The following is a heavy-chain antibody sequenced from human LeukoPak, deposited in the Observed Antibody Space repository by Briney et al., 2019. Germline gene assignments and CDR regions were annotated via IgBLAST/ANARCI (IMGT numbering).Heavy chain of an antibody. Sequence: ASVKVSCKASGCTFTSYDINWVRQAPGQGLEWMGWMNPNSGNTGYAQKFQGRVTITSHTSISTAYMELSSLRSEDTAVYYCARGGGSAAARRFDPWGQGTLVTV. CDR1: GCTFTSYD. D-gene: IGHD6-13*01. CDR3: ARGGGSAAARRFDP. CDR2: MNPNSGNT. J-gene: IGHJ5*02. V-gene: IGHV1-8*03.